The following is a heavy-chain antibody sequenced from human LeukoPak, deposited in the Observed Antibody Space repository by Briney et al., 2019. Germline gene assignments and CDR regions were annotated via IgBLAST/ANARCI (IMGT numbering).Heavy chain of an antibody. CDR2: ISTSKGNT. D-gene: IGHD6-25*01. Sequence: GGSLRLSCAASGFTFTSYGISWVRQAPGQGLEWMGWISTSKGNTIYAQKLQGRVTMTTDTSTSTAYMELRSLRSDDTAVYYCARDKRYAFDIWGQGTMVTVSS. J-gene: IGHJ3*02. V-gene: IGHV1-18*01. CDR1: GFTFTSYG. CDR3: ARDKRYAFDI.